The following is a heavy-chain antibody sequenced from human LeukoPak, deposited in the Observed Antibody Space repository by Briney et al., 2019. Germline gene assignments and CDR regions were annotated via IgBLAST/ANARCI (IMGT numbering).Heavy chain of an antibody. J-gene: IGHJ4*02. CDR2: INPNNGGT. D-gene: IGHD3-22*01. Sequence: ASVKVSCKASGYTFIRYGISWVRQAPGQGLEWMGWINPNNGGTNYAQRFQGRVTMTRDTSINTAYMEVSRLRSDDTAVYYCARAIGYYDSSGYLFDYWGQGTLVTVSS. CDR1: GYTFIRYG. V-gene: IGHV1-2*02. CDR3: ARAIGYYDSSGYLFDY.